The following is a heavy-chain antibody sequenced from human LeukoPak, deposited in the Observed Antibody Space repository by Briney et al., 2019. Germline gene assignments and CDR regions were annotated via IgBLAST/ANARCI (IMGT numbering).Heavy chain of an antibody. Sequence: SQTLSLTCTVSGGSISGGSYYWNWIRQPAGKGLEWIGRIYTSGSTNYNPSLKSRVTISVDTSKNQFSLKLSSVTAADTAVYYCARAGGYCSSTSCFHSFDYWGQGTLVTVSS. CDR3: ARAGGYCSSTSCFHSFDY. CDR1: GGSISGGSYY. V-gene: IGHV4-61*02. CDR2: IYTSGST. D-gene: IGHD2-2*01. J-gene: IGHJ4*02.